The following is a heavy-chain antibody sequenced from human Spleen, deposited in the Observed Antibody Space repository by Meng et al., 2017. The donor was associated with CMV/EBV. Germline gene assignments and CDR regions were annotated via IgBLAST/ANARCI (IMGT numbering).Heavy chain of an antibody. D-gene: IGHD3-3*01. V-gene: IGHV3-30*02. CDR1: EFTFSTYG. CDR3: AKDYDFWRAYPDYFGMGV. J-gene: IGHJ6*02. Sequence: GESLKISCTASEFTFSTYGTHWVRQAPGKGLEWVAIIWSDGNKKYYADSVKGRFTISRDNSKNTLYLQMNSLRVEDTAVYYCAKDYDFWRAYPDYFGMGVWGQGTTVTVSS. CDR2: IWSDGNKK.